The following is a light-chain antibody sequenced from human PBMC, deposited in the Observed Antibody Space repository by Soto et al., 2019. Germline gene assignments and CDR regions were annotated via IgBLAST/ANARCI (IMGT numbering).Light chain of an antibody. CDR1: SSDVGAYNH. CDR3: TSYTSSNTGV. CDR2: DVH. V-gene: IGLV2-14*03. Sequence: QSALTQPASVSGSPGQSITISCTGTSSDVGAYNHVSWYQHHPGKAPKLMIYDVHNRPSGVSNRFSGSKSGNTASLTISRLQAEDEADYYCTSYTSSNTGVFGTGTKLTVL. J-gene: IGLJ1*01.